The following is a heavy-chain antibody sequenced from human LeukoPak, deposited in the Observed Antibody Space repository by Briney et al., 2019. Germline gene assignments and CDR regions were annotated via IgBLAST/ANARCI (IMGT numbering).Heavy chain of an antibody. CDR2: ISGSGGST. V-gene: IGHV3-23*01. J-gene: IGHJ4*02. Sequence: GGSLSLSCAASGFTFSSYAKICVRHATGRALEWVSAISGSGGSTHYADSVKGRFTISRDNSKNTLYLQMNSLGAEDTAVYYCAKEVGYDSSGYDDYWGQGTLVTVSS. CDR1: GFTFSSYA. CDR3: AKEVGYDSSGYDDY. D-gene: IGHD3-22*01.